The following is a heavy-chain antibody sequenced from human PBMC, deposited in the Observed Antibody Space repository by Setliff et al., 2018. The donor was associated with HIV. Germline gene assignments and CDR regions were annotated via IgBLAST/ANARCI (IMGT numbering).Heavy chain of an antibody. Sequence: PGGSLRLSCAVSGFTFSNYAMHWVRQASGKGLEWVAVISYDGNYKYYSDSVKGRFTTSRDNSKNTLYLQMDSLRPKDTAAYYCARAPSWQRQVDFWGQGTLVTVSS. CDR2: ISYDGNYK. V-gene: IGHV3-30*04. CDR3: ARAPSWQRQVDF. CDR1: GFTFSNYA. D-gene: IGHD6-25*01. J-gene: IGHJ4*02.